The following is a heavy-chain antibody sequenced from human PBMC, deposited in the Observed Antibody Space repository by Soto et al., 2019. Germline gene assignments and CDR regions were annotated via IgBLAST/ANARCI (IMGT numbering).Heavy chain of an antibody. CDR1: GGTFSSYA. CDR2: IIPIFGTA. CDR3: ARDRCEWELPGRDAFDI. Sequence: SVKVSWKASGGTFSSYAISWVRQAPGQGLEWMGGIIPIFGTANYAQKFQGRVTITADESTSTAYMELSSLRSEDTAVYYCARDRCEWELPGRDAFDIWGQGTMVTVSS. J-gene: IGHJ3*02. V-gene: IGHV1-69*13. D-gene: IGHD1-26*01.